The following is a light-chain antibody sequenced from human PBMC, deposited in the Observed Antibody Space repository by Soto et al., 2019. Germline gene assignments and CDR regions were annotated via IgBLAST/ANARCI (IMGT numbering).Light chain of an antibody. Sequence: EVVMTQSPATLSLSPGERATLSCKASQSVFDNLAWYQQKSGQAPRLLMYGTSTRVAGIPARFSGSGSGAEFTLTISRLQSEDFAVYYCQQYGSWPRTFGQGTKVEIK. CDR2: GTS. CDR3: QQYGSWPRT. J-gene: IGKJ1*01. V-gene: IGKV3-15*01. CDR1: QSVFDN.